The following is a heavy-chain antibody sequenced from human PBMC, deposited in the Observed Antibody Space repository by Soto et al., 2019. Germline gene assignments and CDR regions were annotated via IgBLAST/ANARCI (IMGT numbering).Heavy chain of an antibody. Sequence: GGSLRLSCAASGFTFSSYGMHWVRQAPGKGLEWVAVIWYDGSNKYYADSVKGRFTISRDNSKNTLYLQMNSLRAEDTAVYYCARMVRGVINYYYMDVWGKGTTVTVSS. D-gene: IGHD3-10*01. CDR1: GFTFSSYG. CDR2: IWYDGSNK. J-gene: IGHJ6*03. V-gene: IGHV3-33*01. CDR3: ARMVRGVINYYYMDV.